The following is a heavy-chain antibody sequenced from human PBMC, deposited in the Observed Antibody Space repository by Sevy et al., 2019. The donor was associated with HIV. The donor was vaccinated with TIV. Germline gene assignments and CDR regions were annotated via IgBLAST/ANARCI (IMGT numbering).Heavy chain of an antibody. Sequence: GGSLRISCAVSGFTFSNYAMNWVRQAPGKGLEWVSTIYGSGGITYYADSVRGRFTISRDNSKNTLYLQMNSLRAEDTAVYYCAGGRYDSSGSFEAFDIWGQGTRVTVSS. CDR1: GFTFSNYA. CDR2: IYGSGGIT. V-gene: IGHV3-23*01. CDR3: AGGRYDSSGSFEAFDI. D-gene: IGHD3-22*01. J-gene: IGHJ3*02.